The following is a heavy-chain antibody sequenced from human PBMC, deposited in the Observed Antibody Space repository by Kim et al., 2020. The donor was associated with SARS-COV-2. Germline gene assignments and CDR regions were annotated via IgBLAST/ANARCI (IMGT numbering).Heavy chain of an antibody. CDR1: GFSFTRFP. CDR3: VKALGTGDY. Sequence: GGSLRLSCSASGFSFTRFPMHWVRQAPGKGLEYVSAISDDGSRTYDTDSVKGRFTISRDNSKNTLYLQMSSLRSEDTAIYYCVKALGTGDYWGQGTLVTVSS. V-gene: IGHV3-64D*09. CDR2: ISDDGSRT. D-gene: IGHD6-13*01. J-gene: IGHJ4*02.